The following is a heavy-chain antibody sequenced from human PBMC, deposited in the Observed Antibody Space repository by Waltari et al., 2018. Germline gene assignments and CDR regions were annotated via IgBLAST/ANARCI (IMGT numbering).Heavy chain of an antibody. CDR1: GFSLSPSGVG. CDR2: IYWNDDK. Sequence: QITLKESGPTLVKPTQTLTLTCTFSGFSLSPSGVGVAWTGQPPGKALEWLALIYWNDDKRYSPSLKSRLTITKDTSKNQVVLTMTNMDPVDTATYYCAHRGGRGYSYGLFDYWGQGTLVTVSS. J-gene: IGHJ4*02. D-gene: IGHD5-18*01. V-gene: IGHV2-5*01. CDR3: AHRGGRGYSYGLFDY.